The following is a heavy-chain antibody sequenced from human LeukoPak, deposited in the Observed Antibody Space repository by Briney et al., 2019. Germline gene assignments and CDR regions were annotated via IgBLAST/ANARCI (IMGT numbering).Heavy chain of an antibody. D-gene: IGHD3-16*01. Sequence: ASVKVCCKASGYTFTGYYMHWVRQAPGQGLEWVGWMNPNSGNTGYAQKFLDRVSMTRNAAISTAYMELSSLRSEDTAVYYCARGAWFGSDYTALYYFDYWGQGTLVTVSS. J-gene: IGHJ4*02. CDR1: GYTFTGYY. V-gene: IGHV1-8*02. CDR2: MNPNSGNT. CDR3: ARGAWFGSDYTALYYFDY.